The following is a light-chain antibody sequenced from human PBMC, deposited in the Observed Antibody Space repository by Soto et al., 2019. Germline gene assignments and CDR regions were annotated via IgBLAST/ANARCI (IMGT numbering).Light chain of an antibody. CDR1: SSDVGGYNY. V-gene: IGLV2-14*01. CDR3: NSYTTSSTYV. J-gene: IGLJ1*01. Sequence: QSVLTQPASVSGSPGQPITISCTGTSSDVGGYNYVSWYQQHPGKAPKVMIYDVSNRPSGVSNRFSGSKSGNTASLTISGLHAEDEADYYCNSYTTSSTYVFGTGTKLTVL. CDR2: DVS.